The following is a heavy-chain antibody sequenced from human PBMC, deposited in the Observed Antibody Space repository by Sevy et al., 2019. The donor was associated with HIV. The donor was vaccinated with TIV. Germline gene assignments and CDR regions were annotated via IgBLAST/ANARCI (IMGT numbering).Heavy chain of an antibody. D-gene: IGHD2-15*01. CDR3: AREGRAVADFRIDY. CDR2: IYYSGST. J-gene: IGHJ4*02. Sequence: SETLSLTCTVSGGSISSSSYYWGWIRQPPGKGLEWIGSIYYSGSTYYNPSLKSRVTISVDTSKNQFSLKLSPVTAADTAVDYCAREGRAVADFRIDYWGQGTLVTVSS. CDR1: GGSISSSSYY. V-gene: IGHV4-39*01.